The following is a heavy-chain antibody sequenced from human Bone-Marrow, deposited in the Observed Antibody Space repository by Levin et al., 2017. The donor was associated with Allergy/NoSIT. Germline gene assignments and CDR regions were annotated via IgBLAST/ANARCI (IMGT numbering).Heavy chain of an antibody. CDR3: VRDRGDCFAS. D-gene: IGHD3-10*01. V-gene: IGHV3-48*01. CDR1: DFTFSSYS. CDR2: ITGPSSMK. Sequence: GGSLRLSCAASDFTFSSYSMNWVRQAPGKGLEWVSYITGPSSMKHYADSVKGRFSISRDNAKKSLYLQMNSLRAEDTGVYYCVRDRGDCFASWGQGTLVTVSS. J-gene: IGHJ4*02.